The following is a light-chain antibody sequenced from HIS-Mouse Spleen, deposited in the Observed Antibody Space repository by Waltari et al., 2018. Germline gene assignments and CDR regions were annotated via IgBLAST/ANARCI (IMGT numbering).Light chain of an antibody. V-gene: IGLV2-23*01. J-gene: IGLJ3*02. CDR1: SSDVWRYHF. Sequence: QSALTQPASVSGSPGQSITISCPGTSSDVWRYHFVSLYQQHPGKAPKLMIYEGSKRPSGVSNRFSGSKSGNTASLTISGLQAEDEADYYCCSYAGSGWVFGGGTKLTVL. CDR2: EGS. CDR3: CSYAGSGWV.